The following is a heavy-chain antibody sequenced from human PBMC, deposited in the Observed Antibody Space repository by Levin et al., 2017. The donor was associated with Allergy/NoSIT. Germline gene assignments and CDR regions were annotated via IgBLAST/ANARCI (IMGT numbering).Heavy chain of an antibody. CDR1: GFTIRDNN. V-gene: IGHV3-53*01. J-gene: IGHJ4*02. D-gene: IGHD4-17*01. CDR2: IYTDGAT. Sequence: GGSLRLSCAASGFTIRDNNLSWVRQAPGKGLEWVSVIYTDGATRYPDSVRGRFTVSRDNSKNTLYLQMNSLRADDTAIYYCARGRGGYGDYPDWGQGTLVTVSS. CDR3: ARGRGGYGDYPD.